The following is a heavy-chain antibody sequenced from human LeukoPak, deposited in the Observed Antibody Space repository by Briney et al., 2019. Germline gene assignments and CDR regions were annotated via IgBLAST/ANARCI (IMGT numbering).Heavy chain of an antibody. D-gene: IGHD1-1*01. Sequence: AGGSLRLSCAASGFTFSGYAMSWVPQAPGKGLEWVSVIIGSGGRTFYADSLKGRLTISRDNSRNTLYLQMNSLRAEDTAVYYCARHFTVGNFDYWGQGTLVTVSS. V-gene: IGHV3-23*01. CDR2: IIGSGGRT. CDR1: GFTFSGYA. J-gene: IGHJ4*02. CDR3: ARHFTVGNFDY.